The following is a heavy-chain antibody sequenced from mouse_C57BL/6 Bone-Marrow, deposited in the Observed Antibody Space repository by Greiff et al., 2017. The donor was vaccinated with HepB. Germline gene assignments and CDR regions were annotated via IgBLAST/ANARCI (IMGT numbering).Heavy chain of an antibody. J-gene: IGHJ1*03. CDR3: ASTGVGYFDV. D-gene: IGHD1-1*01. Sequence: VQLKESGGGLVKPGGSLKLSCAASGFTFSSYAMSWVRQTPEKRLEWVATISDGGSYTYYPDNVKGRFTISRDNAKNNLYLQMSHLKSEDTAVYYCASTGVGYFDVWGTGTTATVSA. V-gene: IGHV5-4*01. CDR2: ISDGGSYT. CDR1: GFTFSSYA.